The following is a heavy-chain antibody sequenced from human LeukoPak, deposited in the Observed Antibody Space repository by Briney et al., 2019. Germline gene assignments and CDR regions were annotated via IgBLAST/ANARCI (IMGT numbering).Heavy chain of an antibody. D-gene: IGHD6-19*01. CDR1: GFTFSTYA. J-gene: IGHJ5*02. CDR3: ATRPIPVAGNNFFGP. CDR2: IGGTGIYT. Sequence: GGSLRLSCAASGFTFSTYAMSWVRQAPGKGLEWVSTIGGTGIYTFYADSVKGRLTISRDNSENTLYLQMDSLRAEDTAVYYCATRPIPVAGNNFFGPWGQGALVTVSS. V-gene: IGHV3-23*01.